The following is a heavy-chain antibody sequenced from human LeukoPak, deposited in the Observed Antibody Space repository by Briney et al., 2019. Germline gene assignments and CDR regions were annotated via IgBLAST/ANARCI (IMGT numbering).Heavy chain of an antibody. V-gene: IGHV3-74*01. J-gene: IGHJ4*02. D-gene: IGHD6-13*01. CDR3: ASASSHRIAAGGDF. CDR2: INSDGSSR. Sequence: PGGSLRLSCAASGFTFSNFNLNWVRQAPGKGLVWVSRINSDGSSRNYADSVKGRFTISRDNAKNTLYLQMNSLRAEDTAVYYCASASSHRIAAGGDFRGQGTLVTVSS. CDR1: GFTFSNFN.